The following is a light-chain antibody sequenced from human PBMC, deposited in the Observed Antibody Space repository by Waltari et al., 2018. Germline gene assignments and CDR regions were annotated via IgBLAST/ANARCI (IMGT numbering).Light chain of an antibody. CDR2: SAS. Sequence: EIVMKQYPATLSVSSVERCTLSCRSSQTVCSNLAWYQQKPGQAPRLLIYSASTRDTGIPPRFSGRGSGTEFTLTISSLQSEDFAVYYCQQYNDWPQTFGQGTKVEIK. CDR1: QTVCSN. J-gene: IGKJ1*01. V-gene: IGKV3-15*01. CDR3: QQYNDWPQT.